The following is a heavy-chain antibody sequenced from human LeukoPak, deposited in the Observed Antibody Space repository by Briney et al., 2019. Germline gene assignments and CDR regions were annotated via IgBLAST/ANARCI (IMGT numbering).Heavy chain of an antibody. CDR3: AKNGGSWPYYFDY. CDR2: IKQDGDEK. D-gene: IGHD1-26*01. Sequence: GGSLRLSCAASGFTFSSFWMSWVRQAPGKGLEWVANIKQDGDEKYYVDSVKGRFTISRDNAKNSLYLEMNSLRAEDTAVYYCAKNGGSWPYYFDYWAQGTLVTVSS. V-gene: IGHV3-7*01. CDR1: GFTFSSFW. J-gene: IGHJ4*02.